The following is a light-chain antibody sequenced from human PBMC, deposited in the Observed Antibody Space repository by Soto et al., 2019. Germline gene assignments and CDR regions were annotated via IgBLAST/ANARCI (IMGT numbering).Light chain of an antibody. CDR2: GAS. J-gene: IGKJ4*01. V-gene: IGKV4-1*01. Sequence: DFVMTLSPDCLAVSLGERASIGCKPNQSILYSSNNKNYLVWYQQKPGQAPRLLIYGASSRATGIPDRFSGSGSGTDFTLTISRLEPEDFAVYYCQQYGSSPLTFGGGTKVDIK. CDR3: QQYGSSPLT. CDR1: QSILYSSNNKNY.